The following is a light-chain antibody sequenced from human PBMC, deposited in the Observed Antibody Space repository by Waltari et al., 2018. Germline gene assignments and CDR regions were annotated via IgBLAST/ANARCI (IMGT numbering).Light chain of an antibody. J-gene: IGLJ3*02. CDR1: SGLSSNV. CDR3: QTGGHGTWV. Sequence: QLVLTQSPSASASLGASVKLTCTLSSGLSSNVIAWLQQQPEKGPRYLMKVTSDGSPSTGDGMPDCWSGSRAGAGRSLTIAGLQSEEEADYYCQTGGHGTWVFGGGTKLTVL. V-gene: IGLV4-69*01. CDR2: VTSDGSP.